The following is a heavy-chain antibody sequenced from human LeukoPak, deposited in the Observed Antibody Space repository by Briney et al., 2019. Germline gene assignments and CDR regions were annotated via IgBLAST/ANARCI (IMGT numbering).Heavy chain of an antibody. CDR2: IYYSGST. D-gene: IGHD1-26*01. CDR1: GGSISSYY. J-gene: IGHJ4*02. Sequence: NSSETLSLTCTVSGGSISSYYWSWIRQPPGKGLEWIGYIYYSGSTNYNPSLKRRVTISVDTSKNQFSLKLSSVTAADTAVYYCAREGGEGATQTFDYWGQGTLVTVSS. V-gene: IGHV4-59*01. CDR3: AREGGEGATQTFDY.